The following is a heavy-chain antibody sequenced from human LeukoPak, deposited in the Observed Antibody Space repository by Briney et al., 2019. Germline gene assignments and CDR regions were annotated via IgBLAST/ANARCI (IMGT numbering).Heavy chain of an antibody. Sequence: SQTLSLTCAISGDSVSSNSAAWNWIRQSPSRGLEWPGRTYYRSKWYNDYAVSVKSRITINPDTSKNQFSLQLNSVTPEDTAVYYCARDPDYQWLVPLYAFDIWGQGTTVTVSS. V-gene: IGHV6-1*01. J-gene: IGHJ3*02. CDR3: ARDPDYQWLVPLYAFDI. D-gene: IGHD6-19*01. CDR1: GDSVSSNSAA. CDR2: TYYRSKWYN.